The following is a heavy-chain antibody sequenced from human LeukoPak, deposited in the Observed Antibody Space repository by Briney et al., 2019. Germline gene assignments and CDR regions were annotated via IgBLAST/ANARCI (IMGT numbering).Heavy chain of an antibody. CDR1: GYTFTGYY. Sequence: ASVKVSCKASGYTFTGYYMHWVRQAPGQGLEWMGRINPNSGGTNYAQKFQGRVTMTRDTSISTAYMELSRLRSDDTAVYYCARAYYYDSSGYYSYYYYYYMDVWGKGTTGTVSS. CDR3: ARAYYYDSSGYYSYYYYYYMDV. D-gene: IGHD3-22*01. V-gene: IGHV1-2*06. J-gene: IGHJ6*03. CDR2: INPNSGGT.